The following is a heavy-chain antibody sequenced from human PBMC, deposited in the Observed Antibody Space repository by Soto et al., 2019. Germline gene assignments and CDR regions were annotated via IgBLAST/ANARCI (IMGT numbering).Heavy chain of an antibody. Sequence: GGSLRLSCAASGFIFSSYAMGWVRQAPGKGLQWVSTISGTEGWTYYADSVKGRFTISRANSKNTLYLQMNSLRAEDTAVYFCAKVAGYGGNTGAFDIWGQGTMVTVS. CDR1: GFIFSSYA. J-gene: IGHJ3*02. V-gene: IGHV3-23*01. CDR3: AKVAGYGGNTGAFDI. CDR2: ISGTEGWT. D-gene: IGHD4-17*01.